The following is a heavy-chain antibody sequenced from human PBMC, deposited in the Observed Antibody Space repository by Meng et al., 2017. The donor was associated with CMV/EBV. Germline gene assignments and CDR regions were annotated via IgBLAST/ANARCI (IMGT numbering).Heavy chain of an antibody. CDR2: ISSSGSTI. J-gene: IGHJ4*02. CDR3: ARDDGYNEVYFDY. D-gene: IGHD5-24*01. Sequence: GGSLRLSCAASGFTFSSYSMNWVRQAPGKGLEWVSYISSSGSTIYYADSVKGRFTISRDNAKNSLYLQMNSLRAEDTAVYYCARDDGYNEVYFDYWGQGTLVTVSS. V-gene: IGHV3-48*04. CDR1: GFTFSSYS.